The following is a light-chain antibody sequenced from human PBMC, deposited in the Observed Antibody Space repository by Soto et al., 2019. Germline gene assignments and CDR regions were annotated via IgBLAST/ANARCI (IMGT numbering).Light chain of an antibody. Sequence: ECVERQSPGTLFLCLGERAPLSCRPSQSVSSNYLAWYQQKPGQAPRPRIYGASSRATGISDGGSGSGAGTGFSLTISRLDSVVFGDGYCQHLHT. V-gene: IGKV3-20*01. J-gene: IGKJ2*01. CDR3: QHLHT. CDR2: GAS. CDR1: QSVSSNY.